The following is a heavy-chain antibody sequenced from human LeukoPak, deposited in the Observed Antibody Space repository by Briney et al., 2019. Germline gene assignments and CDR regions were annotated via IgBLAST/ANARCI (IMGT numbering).Heavy chain of an antibody. CDR1: GGSISSGGYY. D-gene: IGHD2-15*01. CDR3: ALGYCGGGSCYSDAFDI. V-gene: IGHV4-31*03. CDR2: IYYSGST. Sequence: SETLSLTCTVSGGSISSGGYYWSWIRQHPGKGLEWIGYIYYSGSTSYNPSLKSRVTISVDTSKNQFSLKLSSVTAADTAVYYCALGYCGGGSCYSDAFDIWGQGTMVTVSS. J-gene: IGHJ3*02.